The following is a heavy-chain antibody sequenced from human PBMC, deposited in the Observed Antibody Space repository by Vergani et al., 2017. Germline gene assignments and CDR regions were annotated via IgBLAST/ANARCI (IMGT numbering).Heavy chain of an antibody. D-gene: IGHD6-19*01. J-gene: IGHJ4*02. CDR2: ISSSSSYI. CDR1: GFTFSSYS. CDR3: ARDEAVIAVAGPFFDY. Sequence: EVQLVESGGGLVKPGGSLRLSCAASGFTFSSYSMNWVRQAPGKGLEWVSSISSSSSYIYYADSVKGRFTISRDNAKNSLYLQMNSLGAEDTAVYYCARDEAVIAVAGPFFDYWGQGTLVTVSS. V-gene: IGHV3-21*01.